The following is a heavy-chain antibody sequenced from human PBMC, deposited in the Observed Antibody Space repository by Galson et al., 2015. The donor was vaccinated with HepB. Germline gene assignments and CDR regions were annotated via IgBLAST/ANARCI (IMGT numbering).Heavy chain of an antibody. CDR2: INTNTGNP. CDR1: GYTFTSYA. D-gene: IGHD6-19*01. CDR3: ARGPWLVREWYFDY. V-gene: IGHV7-4-1*02. Sequence: SVKVSCKASGYTFTSYAMNWVRQAPGQGLEWMGWINTNTGNPTYAQGFTGRFVFSLDTSVSTAYLQISSLKAEDTAVYYCARGPWLVREWYFDYWGQGTLVTVSS. J-gene: IGHJ4*02.